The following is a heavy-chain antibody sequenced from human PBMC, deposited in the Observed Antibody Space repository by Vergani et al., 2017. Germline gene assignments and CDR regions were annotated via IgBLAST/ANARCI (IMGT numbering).Heavy chain of an antibody. J-gene: IGHJ3*02. CDR2: ISGSGGST. CDR3: AKVCDDSSGYHWIIDAFDI. V-gene: IGHV3-23*01. Sequence: EVQLLESGGGLVQPGGSLRLSCAASGFTFSSYAMSWVRQAPGKGLEWVSAISGSGGSTYYADSVKGRFTISRDNSKNTLYLQMNSLRAEDTAVYYCAKVCDDSSGYHWIIDAFDIWGQGTMVTVSS. D-gene: IGHD3-22*01. CDR1: GFTFSSYA.